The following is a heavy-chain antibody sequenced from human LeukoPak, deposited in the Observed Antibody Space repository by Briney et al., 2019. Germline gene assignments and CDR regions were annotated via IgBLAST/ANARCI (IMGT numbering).Heavy chain of an antibody. D-gene: IGHD3-9*01. CDR3: SFCRQTTAYDMQGAFDI. Sequence: ASVKVSCKASGGTFSSYAISWARQAPGQGLEWMGRIIPILGIANYAQQFQGRVTITADKSTSTAYMELSSLRSEDTAVYYCSFCRQTTAYDMQGAFDIWGQGTMVTVSS. V-gene: IGHV1-69*04. CDR2: IIPILGIA. J-gene: IGHJ3*02. CDR1: GGTFSSYA.